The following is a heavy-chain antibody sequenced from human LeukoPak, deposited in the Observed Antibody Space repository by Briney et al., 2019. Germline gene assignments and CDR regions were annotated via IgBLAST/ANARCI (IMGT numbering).Heavy chain of an antibody. D-gene: IGHD3-3*01. J-gene: IGHJ4*02. V-gene: IGHV4-39*01. CDR1: GGSISSSSYY. CDR3: ARGPRGFWSGYYNFDY. Sequence: SETLSLTCTVSGGSISSSSYYWGWIRQPPGKGLEWIGSIYYSGSTYCNPSLKSRVTISVDTSKNQFSLKLSSVTAADTAVYYCARGPRGFWSGYYNFDYWGQGTLVTVSS. CDR2: IYYSGST.